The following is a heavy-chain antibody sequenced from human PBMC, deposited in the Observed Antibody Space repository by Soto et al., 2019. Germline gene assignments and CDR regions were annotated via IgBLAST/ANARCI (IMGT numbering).Heavy chain of an antibody. J-gene: IGHJ4*02. V-gene: IGHV5-51*01. CDR1: GYILANDW. Sequence: PGESLKISCKGSGYILANDWIAWVRQMPGKGLEWMGIIFPGDSDTRYSPSFQGQVTISADKSINTAYLQWSSLKASDTAVYYCARRVAAHPHFDLWAQAALVPAS. CDR3: ARRVAAHPHFDL. CDR2: IFPGDSDT. D-gene: IGHD6-6*01.